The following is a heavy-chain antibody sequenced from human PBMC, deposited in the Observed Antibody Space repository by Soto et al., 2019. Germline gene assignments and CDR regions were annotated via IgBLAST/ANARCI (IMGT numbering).Heavy chain of an antibody. J-gene: IGHJ6*02. Sequence: ASVKVSCKASGYTFTSYAMHWVRQAPGQRLEWMGWINAGNGNTKYSQKFQGRVTITRDTSASTAYMELSSLRSEDTAVYYCVLGSSWYPGGYYYGMDVWGQGTTVTVSS. D-gene: IGHD6-13*01. CDR1: GYTFTSYA. CDR2: INAGNGNT. CDR3: VLGSSWYPGGYYYGMDV. V-gene: IGHV1-3*01.